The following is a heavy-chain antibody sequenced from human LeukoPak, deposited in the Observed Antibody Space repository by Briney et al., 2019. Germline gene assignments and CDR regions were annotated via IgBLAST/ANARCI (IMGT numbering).Heavy chain of an antibody. CDR3: ARLYGTYPGWFDP. CDR1: GFTFSSYG. D-gene: IGHD4-17*01. CDR2: IWYDGSNK. Sequence: PGGSLRLSCAASGFTFSSYGMHWVRQAPGKGLEWVAVIWYDGSNKYYADSVKGRFTISRDNSKNTLYLQMNSLRAEDTGVYYCARLYGTYPGWFDPWGQGTLVTVSS. J-gene: IGHJ5*02. V-gene: IGHV3-33*01.